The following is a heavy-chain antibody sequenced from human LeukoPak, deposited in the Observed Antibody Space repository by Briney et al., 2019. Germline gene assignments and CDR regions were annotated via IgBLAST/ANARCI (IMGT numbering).Heavy chain of an antibody. J-gene: IGHJ4*02. D-gene: IGHD3-22*01. CDR1: GGTFSSYA. V-gene: IGHV1-69*05. Sequence: SVKVSCKASGGTFSSYAISWVRQARGQGLEWMGGIIPIFGTANYAQKFQGRVTITTDESTSTAYMELSSLRSEDTAVYYCARDHHTYNYDSSGSIYWGQGTLVTVSS. CDR3: ARDHHTYNYDSSGSIY. CDR2: IIPIFGTA.